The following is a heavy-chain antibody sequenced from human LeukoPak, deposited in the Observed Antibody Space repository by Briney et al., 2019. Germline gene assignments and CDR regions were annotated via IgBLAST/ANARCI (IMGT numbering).Heavy chain of an antibody. V-gene: IGHV1-69*04. J-gene: IGHJ4*02. CDR1: GGTFSSYT. Sequence: SVKVSCKASGGTFSSYTISWVRQAPGQGLEWMGRIIPILGIANYAQKFQGRVTITADKSTSTAYMELSSLRSEDTAVYYCARDQNYDSSGYMDHYFDYWGQGTLVTVSS. CDR3: ARDQNYDSSGYMDHYFDY. CDR2: IIPILGIA. D-gene: IGHD3-22*01.